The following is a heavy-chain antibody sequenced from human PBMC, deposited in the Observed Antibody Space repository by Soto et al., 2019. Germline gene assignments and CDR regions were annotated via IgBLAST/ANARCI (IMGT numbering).Heavy chain of an antibody. D-gene: IGHD3-9*01. CDR3: ARVGWYDIWTAYHDVVDI. CDR2: IYYSGST. J-gene: IGHJ3*02. Sequence: PPETLSLTCTVSGGSISSYHWSWIRQPPGKGLEWIGYIYYSGSTNYNPSLKSRVTISVDTSKNQFSLKLSPVTAADTAGYYCARVGWYDIWTAYHDVVDIWAQGTMVTVS. V-gene: IGHV4-59*01. CDR1: GGSISSYH.